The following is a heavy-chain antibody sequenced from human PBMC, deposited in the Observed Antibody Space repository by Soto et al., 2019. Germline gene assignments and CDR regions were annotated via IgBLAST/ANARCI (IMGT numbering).Heavy chain of an antibody. V-gene: IGHV1-24*01. CDR3: ATSGPLYYYDSSGYYYY. Sequence: ASVKVSCKVSGYTLTELSMHWVRQAPGKGFEWMGGFDPEDGETIYAQKFQGRVTMTEDTSTDTAYMELSSLRSEDTAVYYCATSGPLYYYDSSGYYYYWGQGTLVTVSS. CDR2: FDPEDGET. D-gene: IGHD3-22*01. CDR1: GYTLTELS. J-gene: IGHJ4*02.